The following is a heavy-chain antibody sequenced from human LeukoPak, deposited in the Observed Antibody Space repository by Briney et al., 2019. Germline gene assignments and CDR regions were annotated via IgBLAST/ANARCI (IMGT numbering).Heavy chain of an antibody. D-gene: IGHD1-1*01. V-gene: IGHV3-7*01. CDR2: IKQDESEK. CDR1: GFTFSSYW. CDR3: ARDKIEGPTKLDY. Sequence: GGSLRLSCAASGFTFSSYWMSWVRQAPGKGPEWVANIKQDESEKYYVDSVKGRFTISRDNATNSLYLQMNSLRAEDTAVYYCARDKIEGPTKLDYWGQGILVTVSS. J-gene: IGHJ4*02.